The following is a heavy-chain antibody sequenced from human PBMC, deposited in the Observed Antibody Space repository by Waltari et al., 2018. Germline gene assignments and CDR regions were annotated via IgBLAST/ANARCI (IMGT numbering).Heavy chain of an antibody. V-gene: IGHV1-69*01. CDR1: GGTFSSYA. J-gene: IGHJ4*02. D-gene: IGHD5-18*01. Sequence: QVQLVQSGAEVKKPGSSVKVSCKASGGTFSSYALSGVRQAPGQGLEWMGGIIPILGTANYAQKFQGRVTITADESTSTAYMELSSLRSEDTAVYYCARGAAMVTGFDYWGQGTLVTVSS. CDR2: IIPILGTA. CDR3: ARGAAMVTGFDY.